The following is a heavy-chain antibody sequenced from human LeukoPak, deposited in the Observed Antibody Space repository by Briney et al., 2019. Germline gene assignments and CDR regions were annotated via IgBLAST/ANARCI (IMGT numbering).Heavy chain of an antibody. CDR2: ISGSGGST. Sequence: PGGSLRLSCAASGLTFSSYAMSWVRQAPGKGLEWVSAISGSGGSTYYADSVKGRFTISRDNSKNTLYLQMNSLRAEDTAVYYCAKDRVRDYYDSSGRYYFDYWGQGTLVTVSS. J-gene: IGHJ4*02. CDR1: GLTFSSYA. CDR3: AKDRVRDYYDSSGRYYFDY. V-gene: IGHV3-23*01. D-gene: IGHD3-22*01.